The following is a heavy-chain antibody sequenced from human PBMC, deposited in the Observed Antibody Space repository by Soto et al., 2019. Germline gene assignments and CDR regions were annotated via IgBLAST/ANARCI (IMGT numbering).Heavy chain of an antibody. J-gene: IGHJ4*02. Sequence: GGSLRLSCAAAGFDFEDFAMHWVRQAPGKGLEWVSLINSDGTDSYYMDSVRGRFTISRDNGKNSLYLQMDRLRPEDTAFYFCAKALYYYDSSPLDHWGQGTLVTVSS. CDR3: AKALYYYDSSPLDH. D-gene: IGHD3-22*01. V-gene: IGHV3-43D*04. CDR1: GFDFEDFA. CDR2: INSDGTDS.